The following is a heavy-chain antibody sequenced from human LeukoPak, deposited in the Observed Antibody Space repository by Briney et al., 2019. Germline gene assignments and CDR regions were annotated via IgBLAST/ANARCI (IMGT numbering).Heavy chain of an antibody. D-gene: IGHD2-15*01. V-gene: IGHV3-7*03. CDR2: IKQDGSEK. CDR1: GFTFSSYA. CDR3: ARDRDIVLFDD. Sequence: PGGSLRLSCAASGFTFSSYAMSWVRQAPGKGLEWVANIKQDGSEKYYVDSVKGRFTISRDNAKNSLYLQMNSLRAEDTAVYYCARDRDIVLFDDWGQGTLVTVSS. J-gene: IGHJ5*02.